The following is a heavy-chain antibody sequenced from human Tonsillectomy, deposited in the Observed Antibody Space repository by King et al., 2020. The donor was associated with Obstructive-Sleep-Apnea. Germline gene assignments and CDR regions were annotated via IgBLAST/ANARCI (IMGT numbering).Heavy chain of an antibody. D-gene: IGHD6-19*01. J-gene: IGHJ1*01. CDR2: IYYSGST. CDR1: GGSISISSYY. Sequence: QLQESGPGLVKPSETLSLTCTVSGGSISISSYYWGWIRQPPGKGLEWIGSIYYSGSTYDNPSLKSRVTISVDTSKNQFSLKLSSVTAADTAGYYCASRLGSQWLVPAVYFQHWGQGTLVTVSS. V-gene: IGHV4-39*01. CDR3: ASRLGSQWLVPAVYFQH.